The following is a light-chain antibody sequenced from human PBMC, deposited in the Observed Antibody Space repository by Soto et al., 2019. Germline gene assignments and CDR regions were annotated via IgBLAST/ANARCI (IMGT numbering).Light chain of an antibody. V-gene: IGKV3-20*01. CDR3: QQYGRTPYT. CDR2: GAS. Sequence: EIVLTQSPGTLSLSPGERATLSCRASQSVSSSYLAWYQHKPGQAPRLLIYGASSRATGIPDRFSGSGSGTDFTFTISRLEPEDFAVYYCQQYGRTPYTFGQGTKLEIK. CDR1: QSVSSSY. J-gene: IGKJ2*01.